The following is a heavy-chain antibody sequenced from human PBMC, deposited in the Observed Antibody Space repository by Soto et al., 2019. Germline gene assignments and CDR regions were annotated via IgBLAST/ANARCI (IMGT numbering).Heavy chain of an antibody. CDR3: ARTDVYNFEFYGTDV. CDR2: IYNSVNT. D-gene: IGHD3-9*01. CDR1: GGSISRFY. J-gene: IGHJ6*02. V-gene: IGHV4-59*12. Sequence: QVQLQESGPGLVKPSETVSLTCSVSGGSISRFYWSWIRQSPGKGLEWIGYIYNSVNTNYNPSLKSRVTISVDTSKNQFSLKLRYVTAADTAGYYCARTDVYNFEFYGTDVWCQGTTVTV.